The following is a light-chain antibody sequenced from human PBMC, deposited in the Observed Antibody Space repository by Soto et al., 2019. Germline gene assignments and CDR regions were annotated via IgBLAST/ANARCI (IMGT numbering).Light chain of an antibody. CDR1: SGHSSYA. J-gene: IGLJ2*01. Sequence: QLVLTQSPSASASLGASVKLTCTLSSGHSSYAIAWHQQQPEKGPRYLMKLNSDGSHSKGDGIPDRFSGSSSGAERYLTISRLQSEDEADYSCQTWGTGMEVFGGGTKLTVL. CDR3: QTWGTGMEV. CDR2: LNSDGSH. V-gene: IGLV4-69*01.